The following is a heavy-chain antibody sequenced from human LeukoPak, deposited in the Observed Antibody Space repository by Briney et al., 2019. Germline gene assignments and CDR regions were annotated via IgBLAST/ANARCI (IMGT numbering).Heavy chain of an antibody. CDR1: GFTFSSYS. CDR2: ISSSSSYI. CDR3: ARSHEEMATKGFGAFDI. V-gene: IGHV3-21*01. J-gene: IGHJ3*02. D-gene: IGHD5-24*01. Sequence: GGSLRLSCAASGFTFSSYSMNWVRQAPGKGLEWVSSISSSSSYIYYADSVKGRFTISRDNAKNSLYLQMNSLRAEDTAVYYCARSHEEMATKGFGAFDIWGQGTMVTVSS.